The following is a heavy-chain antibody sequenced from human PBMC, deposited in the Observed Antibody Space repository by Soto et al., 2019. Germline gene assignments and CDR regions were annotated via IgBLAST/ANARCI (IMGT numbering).Heavy chain of an antibody. Sequence: EVQLLESGGGLVQPGGSLRLSCAASGFTFSSYVMSWVRQAPGKGLEWVSTVTGSGGNTYYADSVKGRFTISRDNSKNTLFLQMNSLRAEDTAIYYCAKRDIPTGSTYYFDFWGQGTLVTVSS. D-gene: IGHD1-1*01. CDR1: GFTFSSYV. CDR2: VTGSGGNT. CDR3: AKRDIPTGSTYYFDF. J-gene: IGHJ4*02. V-gene: IGHV3-23*01.